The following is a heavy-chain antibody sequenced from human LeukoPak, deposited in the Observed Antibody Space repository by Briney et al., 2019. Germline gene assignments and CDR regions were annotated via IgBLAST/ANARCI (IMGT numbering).Heavy chain of an antibody. J-gene: IGHJ6*03. CDR2: INHSGST. Sequence: SETLSLTCAVYGGSLSGYYWSWIRQPPGKGLEWIGEINHSGSTNYNPSLKSRVTISVDTSKNQFSLKLSSVTAADTAVYYCARAVQEYYYDSSGYYYRKNYYYYMDVWGKGTTVTVSS. V-gene: IGHV4-34*01. CDR1: GGSLSGYY. D-gene: IGHD3-22*01. CDR3: ARAVQEYYYDSSGYYYRKNYYYYMDV.